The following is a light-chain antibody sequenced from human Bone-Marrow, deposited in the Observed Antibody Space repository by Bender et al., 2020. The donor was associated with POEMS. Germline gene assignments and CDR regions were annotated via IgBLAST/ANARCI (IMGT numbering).Light chain of an antibody. V-gene: IGLV1-40*01. CDR3: CSFRGDSTWV. J-gene: IGLJ3*02. CDR2: GYN. Sequence: QSVLTQPPSVSGAPGQRVTISCTGSSSNTGSGYDINWYQHLPGTAPKLLIYGYNNRPSGVPDRFSGSKSANTASLTISGLRAEDEADYYCCSFRGDSTWVFGGGTKLTVL. CDR1: SSNTGSGYD.